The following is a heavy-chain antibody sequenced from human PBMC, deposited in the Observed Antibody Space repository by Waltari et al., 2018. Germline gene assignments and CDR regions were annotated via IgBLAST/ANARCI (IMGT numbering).Heavy chain of an antibody. CDR1: GFTFSSYA. Sequence: EVQLLESGGGLVQPGGSLRLSCAASGFTFSSYAMNWVRQAPGKGLELVSAISGSGGSTYYADSVKGRFTISRDNSKNTLYLQMNSLRAEDTAVYYCAKQKATVTSGFDYWGQGTLVTVSS. J-gene: IGHJ4*02. V-gene: IGHV3-23*01. CDR2: ISGSGGST. D-gene: IGHD4-17*01. CDR3: AKQKATVTSGFDY.